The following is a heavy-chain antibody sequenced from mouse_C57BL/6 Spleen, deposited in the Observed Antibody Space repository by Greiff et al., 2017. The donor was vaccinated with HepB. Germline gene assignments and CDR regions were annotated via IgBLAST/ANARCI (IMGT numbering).Heavy chain of an antibody. D-gene: IGHD1-2*01. V-gene: IGHV1-15*01. J-gene: IGHJ2*01. Sequence: VKLQESGAELVRPGASVTLSCKASGYTFTDYEMHWVKQTPVHGLEWIGAIDPETGGTAYNQKFKGKAILTADKSSSTAYMELRSLTSEDSAVYYCTRGVTTALDYWGQGTTLTVSS. CDR1: GYTFTDYE. CDR3: TRGVTTALDY. CDR2: IDPETGGT.